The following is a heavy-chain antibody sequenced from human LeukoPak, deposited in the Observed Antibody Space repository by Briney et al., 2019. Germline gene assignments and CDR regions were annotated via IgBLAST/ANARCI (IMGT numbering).Heavy chain of an antibody. D-gene: IGHD2-2*01. Sequence: LRLSCAASGFTFSDYYMSWIRQPPGKGLEWIGYIYYSGSTYYNPSLKSRVTISVDTSKNQFSLKLSSVTAADTAVYYCARGIVVVPAAGSDAFDIWGQGTMVTVSS. CDR2: IYYSGST. J-gene: IGHJ3*02. CDR3: ARGIVVVPAAGSDAFDI. V-gene: IGHV4-30-4*08. CDR1: GFTFSDYY.